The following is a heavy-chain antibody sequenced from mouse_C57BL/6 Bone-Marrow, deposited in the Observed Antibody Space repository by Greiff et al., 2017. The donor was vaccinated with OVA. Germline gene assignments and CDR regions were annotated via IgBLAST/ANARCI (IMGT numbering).Heavy chain of an antibody. CDR2: ISSGSSTI. J-gene: IGHJ1*03. Sequence: EVKLMESGGGLVKPGGSLKLSCAASGFTFSDYGMHWVRQAPEKGLEWVAYISSGSSTIYYADTVKGRFTISRDKAKNTLFLQMTSLRSEDTAMYYCARINYWYFDVWGTGTTVTVSS. V-gene: IGHV5-17*01. CDR1: GFTFSDYG. CDR3: ARINYWYFDV.